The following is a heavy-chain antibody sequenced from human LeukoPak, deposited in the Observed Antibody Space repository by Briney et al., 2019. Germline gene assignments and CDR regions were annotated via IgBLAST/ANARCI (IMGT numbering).Heavy chain of an antibody. CDR1: GFTFSSYA. J-gene: IGHJ4*02. D-gene: IGHD2-21*02. CDR2: ISYDGSNK. CDR3: AKAYCGGDCYLFDY. Sequence: GGSLRLSCAASGFTFSSYAMHWVRQAPGKGLEWVAVISYDGSNKYYADSVKGRFTISRDNSKNTLYLQMNSLRAEDTAVYYCAKAYCGGDCYLFDYWGQGTLVTVSS. V-gene: IGHV3-30*04.